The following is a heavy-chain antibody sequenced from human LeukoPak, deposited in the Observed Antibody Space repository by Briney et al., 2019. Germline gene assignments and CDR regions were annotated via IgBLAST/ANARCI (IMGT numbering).Heavy chain of an antibody. CDR2: ISGSGGST. CDR1: GFTFSSYA. D-gene: IGHD3-3*01. V-gene: IGHV3-23*01. CDR3: AKYLFWSGSLVGAFDI. J-gene: IGHJ3*02. Sequence: GGSLRLSCAASGFTFSSYAMSWVRQAPGKGLEWVSGISGSGGSTYYADSVKGRFTISRDNSKNTLYLQMNSLRAEDTGVYYCAKYLFWSGSLVGAFDIWGQGTMVTVSS.